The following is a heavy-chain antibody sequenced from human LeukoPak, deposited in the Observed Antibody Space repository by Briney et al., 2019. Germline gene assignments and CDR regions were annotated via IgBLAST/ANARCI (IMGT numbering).Heavy chain of an antibody. CDR2: IYYSGST. V-gene: IGHV4-59*11. Sequence: SETPSPTPPVPGGSTSSPFWSWIPPPPREGMGGGGYIYYSGSTNSNPSLKSRVTISVDTSKNQFSLKLSSVTAADTAVYYCARGRVTGADAFDIWGQGTMVTVSS. CDR3: ARGRVTGADAFDI. CDR1: GGSTSSPF. J-gene: IGHJ3*02. D-gene: IGHD2-21*02.